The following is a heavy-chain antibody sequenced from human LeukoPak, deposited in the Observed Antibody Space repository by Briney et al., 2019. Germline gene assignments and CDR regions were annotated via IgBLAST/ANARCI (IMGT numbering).Heavy chain of an antibody. CDR2: ISSSSTI. J-gene: IGHJ6*02. CDR3: ARDAYYDFWSGHSLTYYGMDV. CDR1: GFTFSSYS. Sequence: GGSLRLSCAASGFTFSSYSMTWVRQAPGKGLEWVSYISSSSTIYYADSVKGRFTISRDNAKNSLYLQMNSLRDEDTAVYYCARDAYYDFWSGHSLTYYGMDVWGQGTTVTVSS. D-gene: IGHD3-3*01. V-gene: IGHV3-48*02.